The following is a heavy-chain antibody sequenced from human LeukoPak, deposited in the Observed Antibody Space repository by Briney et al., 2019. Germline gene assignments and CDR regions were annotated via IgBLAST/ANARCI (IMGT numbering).Heavy chain of an antibody. V-gene: IGHV1-2*02. CDR2: INPNSGGT. CDR3: ARVARNLYSCSWYPFGY. CDR1: GYTFTGYY. D-gene: IGHD6-13*01. J-gene: IGHJ4*02. Sequence: GASVKVSCKASGYTFTGYYMHWVRQAPGQGLEWMGWINPNSGGTNYAQKFQGRVTMTRDTSISTAYMELSRLRSDDTAVYYCARVARNLYSCSWYPFGYWGQGTLVTVSS.